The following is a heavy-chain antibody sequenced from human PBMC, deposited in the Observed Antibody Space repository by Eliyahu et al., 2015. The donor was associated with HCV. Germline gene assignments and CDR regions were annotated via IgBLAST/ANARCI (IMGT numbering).Heavy chain of an antibody. D-gene: IGHD3-3*01. V-gene: IGHV3-74*01. J-gene: IGHJ4*02. CDR1: GFAVSNFW. CDR3: ARGESFQGNCLIH. Sequence: EVQLVESGGGLVQPGGSLRLSCAASGFAVSNFWMHWVRQAPGKGLVWVSRIYGDANNTAYADSVKGRFTTSRDNAKNTMYLQMNSLRDEDTAVYYCARGESFQGNCLIHWGRGAVVTVSS. CDR2: IYGDANNT.